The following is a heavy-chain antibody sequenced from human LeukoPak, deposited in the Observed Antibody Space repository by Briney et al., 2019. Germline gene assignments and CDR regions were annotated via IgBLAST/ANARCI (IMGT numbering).Heavy chain of an antibody. V-gene: IGHV4-31*03. Sequence: PSETLSLTCTVSGGSISSGGYYWSWIRQHPGKGLEWIGYIYYSGSTYYNPSLKSRVAISVDTSKNQFSLKLSSVTAADTAVYYCAGSGYYYTWDYWGQGTLVTVSS. CDR2: IYYSGST. CDR1: GGSISSGGYY. CDR3: AGSGYYYTWDY. D-gene: IGHD3-22*01. J-gene: IGHJ4*02.